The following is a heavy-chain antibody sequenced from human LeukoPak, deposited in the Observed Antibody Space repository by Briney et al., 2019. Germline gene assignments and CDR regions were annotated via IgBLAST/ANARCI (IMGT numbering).Heavy chain of an antibody. V-gene: IGHV4-59*01. CDR1: GGSISSYY. CDR2: IYNSGST. D-gene: IGHD3-10*01. Sequence: SETLSLTCTVSGGSISSYYWNWIRQPPGKGLEWIGYIYNSGSTNNNPSLKSRVTISVDTSKKQFSLKLSSVTTADTAVYYCARETPYGSGSYPFDYWGQGILVTVSS. CDR3: ARETPYGSGSYPFDY. J-gene: IGHJ4*02.